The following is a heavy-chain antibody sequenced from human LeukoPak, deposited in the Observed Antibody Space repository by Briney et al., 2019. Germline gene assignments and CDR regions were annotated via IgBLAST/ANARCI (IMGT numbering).Heavy chain of an antibody. J-gene: IGHJ4*02. V-gene: IGHV1-69*13. Sequence: SVNVSCKASGGTFSSYAISWVRQAPGQGLEWMGGIIPIFGTANYAQKFQGRVTITADESTSTAYMELSSLRSEDTAVYYRASRPYYDFWSGYYAPFDYWGQGTLVTVSS. D-gene: IGHD3-3*01. CDR3: ASRPYYDFWSGYYAPFDY. CDR2: IIPIFGTA. CDR1: GGTFSSYA.